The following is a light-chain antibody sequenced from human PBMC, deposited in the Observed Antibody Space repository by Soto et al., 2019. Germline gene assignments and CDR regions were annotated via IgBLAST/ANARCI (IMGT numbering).Light chain of an antibody. Sequence: DIVMTQSPDSLALSLGERATINCKSSQSVLYSSNNKNYLAWYQQKPGQPPKLVIHWASTRESGVPDRFSGSGSGTDFTLTVSSLQAEDVAVYYCQQYYSTPVFCQGTKVEIK. CDR2: WAS. J-gene: IGKJ1*01. CDR1: QSVLYSSNNKNY. V-gene: IGKV4-1*01. CDR3: QQYYSTPV.